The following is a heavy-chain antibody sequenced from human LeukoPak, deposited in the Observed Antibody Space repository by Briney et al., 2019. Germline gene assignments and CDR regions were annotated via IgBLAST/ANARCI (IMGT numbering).Heavy chain of an antibody. V-gene: IGHV4-59*08. CDR1: GGSISSYY. CDR2: IYYSGST. Sequence: SQTLSLTCTVSGGSISSYYWRWIRQPPGKGLEWIGYIYYSGSTNYNPSLKSRVTISVDTSKNQFSLKLSSVTAADTAVYYCARHADYDTSVGAFDIWGQGTMGTVSS. J-gene: IGHJ3*02. CDR3: ARHADYDTSVGAFDI. D-gene: IGHD3-22*01.